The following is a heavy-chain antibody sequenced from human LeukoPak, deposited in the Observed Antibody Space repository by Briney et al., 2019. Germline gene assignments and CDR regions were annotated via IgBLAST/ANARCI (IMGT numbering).Heavy chain of an antibody. D-gene: IGHD2-2*01. CDR1: GDSVSSNSAA. V-gene: IGHV6-1*01. CDR2: TYYRSKWYN. CDR3: ARDWGYCSSTSCYYYYYGMDV. Sequence: SQTLSLTCAISGDSVSSNSAAWNWIRPSPSRGLEWLGRTYYRSKWYNDYAVSVKSRITINPDTSKNQFSLQLNSVTPEDTAVYYCARDWGYCSSTSCYYYYYGMDVWGQGTTVTVSS. J-gene: IGHJ6*02.